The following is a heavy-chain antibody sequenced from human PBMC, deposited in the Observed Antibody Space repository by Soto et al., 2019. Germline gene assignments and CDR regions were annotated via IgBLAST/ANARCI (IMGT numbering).Heavy chain of an antibody. Sequence: QVQLVESGGGLVKPGGSLRLSCAASGFTFSDYYMSWIRQAPGMGLEWISLISNDGGSDYYAYSVKGRFTIARDNAKNSLSLQMNYLRVEDTAVYYFASDPAIGRTLERPDWGQGTLVIVSS. D-gene: IGHD3-3*01. CDR3: ASDPAIGRTLERPD. CDR1: GFTFSDYY. V-gene: IGHV3-11*01. J-gene: IGHJ4*02. CDR2: ISNDGGSD.